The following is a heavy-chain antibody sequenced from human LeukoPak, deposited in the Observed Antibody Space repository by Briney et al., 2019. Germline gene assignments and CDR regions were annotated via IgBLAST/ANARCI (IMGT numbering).Heavy chain of an antibody. D-gene: IGHD2-15*01. Sequence: GGSLRLSCAASGFTLSGDYMSWVRQAPGKGLKWVSVIFGASTTYYADSVKGRFTISRDNSKNTLYLQMNSLRAEDTAVYYCARAIQFGGYFDYWGQGTLVTVST. J-gene: IGHJ4*02. V-gene: IGHV3-53*01. CDR2: IFGASTT. CDR1: GFTLSGDY. CDR3: ARAIQFGGYFDY.